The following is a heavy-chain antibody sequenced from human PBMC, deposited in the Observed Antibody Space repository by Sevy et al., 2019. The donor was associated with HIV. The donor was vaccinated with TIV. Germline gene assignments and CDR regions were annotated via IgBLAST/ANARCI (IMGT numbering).Heavy chain of an antibody. Sequence: GGSLRLSCAASGITFSSHAMHWVRQAPGKGLDWVAVISSDGNSQYSADSVKGRFTISRDNSKNTLYLQMDSLRVEDTAVYYCARDLISGSYSQSLDYWGQGTLVTVSS. CDR1: GITFSSHA. D-gene: IGHD1-26*01. CDR3: ARDLISGSYSQSLDY. V-gene: IGHV3-30*04. CDR2: ISSDGNSQ. J-gene: IGHJ4*02.